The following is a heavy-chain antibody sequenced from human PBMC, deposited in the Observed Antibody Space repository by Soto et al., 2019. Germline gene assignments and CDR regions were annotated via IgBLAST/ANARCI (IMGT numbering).Heavy chain of an antibody. Sequence: GGSLRLSCAASGFTFSSCAMNWLRQAPEKGLEWVSTISGSGGSAYSADSVKGRFTISKDNPRNTLYLQMNSLRAEDTAVYFCAKEASSGWYYFDWWGEGTLVTASS. J-gene: IGHJ4*02. V-gene: IGHV3-23*01. D-gene: IGHD6-19*01. CDR3: AKEASSGWYYFDW. CDR2: ISGSGGSA. CDR1: GFTFSSCA.